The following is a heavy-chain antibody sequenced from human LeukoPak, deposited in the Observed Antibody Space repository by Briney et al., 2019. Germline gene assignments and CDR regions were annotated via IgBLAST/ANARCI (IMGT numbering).Heavy chain of an antibody. D-gene: IGHD3-22*01. J-gene: IGHJ4*02. V-gene: IGHV4-34*01. Sequence: SETLSLTCGVSGGSLSGYFWNWICQPPGKGLEYIGEVNHGGATIVNPSLQSRVTISIDTSRNQFSLRLSSVTAADTAVYYCARGRENYYGGSGYAFGRYFDYWAQGTLVTVSS. CDR1: GGSLSGYF. CDR3: ARGRENYYGGSGYAFGRYFDY. CDR2: VNHGGAT.